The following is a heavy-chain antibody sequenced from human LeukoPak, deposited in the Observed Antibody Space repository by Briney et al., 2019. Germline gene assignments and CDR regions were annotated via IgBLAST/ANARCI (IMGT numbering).Heavy chain of an antibody. CDR3: TRDRGSSGWYDFDY. Sequence: GGSLRLSCAASGFSISSHWMAWVRQPPGKGVECVAIIKQDGSEKYYVDSVKGRFTISRDNAKNSLYLQMNSLRAEDTAVYYCTRDRGSSGWYDFDYWGQGTLVTVSS. D-gene: IGHD6-19*01. J-gene: IGHJ4*02. CDR2: IKQDGSEK. CDR1: GFSISSHW. V-gene: IGHV3-7*01.